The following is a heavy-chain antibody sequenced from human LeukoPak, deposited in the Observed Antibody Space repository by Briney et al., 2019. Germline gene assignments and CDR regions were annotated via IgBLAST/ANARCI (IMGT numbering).Heavy chain of an antibody. V-gene: IGHV3-9*01. Sequence: PGGSLRPSCAASGFTFSSYWMSWVRHAPGKGLEWVSGISWNSGNIGYADSMKGRFTISRDNARNSLYLQMNSLRAEDTALYYCAKESGSYFSRAFDIWGQGTMVTVSS. J-gene: IGHJ3*02. CDR3: AKESGSYFSRAFDI. CDR1: GFTFSSYW. CDR2: ISWNSGNI. D-gene: IGHD1-26*01.